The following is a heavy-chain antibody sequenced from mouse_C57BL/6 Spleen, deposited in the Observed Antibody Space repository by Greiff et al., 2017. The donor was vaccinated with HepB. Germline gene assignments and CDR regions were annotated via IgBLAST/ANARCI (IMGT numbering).Heavy chain of an antibody. CDR1: GFTFSDYG. D-gene: IGHD4-1*01. Sequence: VQLKESGGGLVKPGGSLKLSCAASGFTFSDYGMHWVRQAPEKGLEWVAYISSGSSTIYYADTVKGRFTISRDNAKNTLFLQMTSLRSEDTAMYYCARRSWDGYAMDYWGQGTSVTVSS. V-gene: IGHV5-17*01. CDR2: ISSGSSTI. J-gene: IGHJ4*01. CDR3: ARRSWDGYAMDY.